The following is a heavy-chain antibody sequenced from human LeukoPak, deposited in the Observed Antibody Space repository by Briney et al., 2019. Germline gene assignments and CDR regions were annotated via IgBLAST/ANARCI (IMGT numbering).Heavy chain of an antibody. CDR2: IYYSGST. CDR3: ARLPSSGWYDHAFDI. V-gene: IGHV4-59*08. D-gene: IGHD6-19*01. CDR1: GGSFSSYY. Sequence: SETLSLTCTVSGGSFSSYYWSWIRQPPGKGLEWIGYIYYSGSTNYNPSLKSRVTISVDTSKNQFSLKLSSVTAADTAVYYCARLPSSGWYDHAFDIWGQGTMVTVSS. J-gene: IGHJ3*02.